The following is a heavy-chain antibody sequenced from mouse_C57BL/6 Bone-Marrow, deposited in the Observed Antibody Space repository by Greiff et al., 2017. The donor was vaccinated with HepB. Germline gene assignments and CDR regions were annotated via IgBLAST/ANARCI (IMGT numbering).Heavy chain of an antibody. CDR3: ARRNYYGSPYWYFDV. CDR1: GYTFTSYG. Sequence: VQLQQSGAELARPGASVKLSCKASGYTFTSYGISWVKQRTGQGLEWIGEIYPRSGNTYYNEKFKGKATLTADKSSSTAYMELRSLTSEDSAVYFCARRNYYGSPYWYFDVWGTGTTVTVSS. J-gene: IGHJ1*03. V-gene: IGHV1-81*01. D-gene: IGHD1-1*01. CDR2: IYPRSGNT.